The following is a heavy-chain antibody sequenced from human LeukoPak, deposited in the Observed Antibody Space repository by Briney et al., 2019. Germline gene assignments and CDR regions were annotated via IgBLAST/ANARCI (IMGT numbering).Heavy chain of an antibody. J-gene: IGHJ4*02. D-gene: IGHD3-10*01. CDR1: AGSISSYY. CDR2: ISYSGST. CDR3: ARHPELYFFDY. Sequence: SETLSLTCTVSAGSISSYYWSWIRQPPGRGLEWIGYISYSGSTNYNPSLKSQVTISADTSKNQVSLTLSSVTAADTAVYYCARHPELYFFDYWGQGTLVTVSS. V-gene: IGHV4-59*08.